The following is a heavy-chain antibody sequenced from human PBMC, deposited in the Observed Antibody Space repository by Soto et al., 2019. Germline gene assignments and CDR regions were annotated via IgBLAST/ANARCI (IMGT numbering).Heavy chain of an antibody. D-gene: IGHD3-3*01. CDR1: GGSISSYY. V-gene: IGHV4-59*01. CDR3: ARVLFGRGNWFDP. CDR2: IYYSGYT. J-gene: IGHJ5*02. Sequence: PSETLSLTCTVSGGSISSYYWSWIRQPPGKGLEWIGYIYYSGYTNYNPSLKSRVTISVDTSKNQFSLKLSSVTAADTAVYYCARVLFGRGNWFDPSGQGTLVTVSS.